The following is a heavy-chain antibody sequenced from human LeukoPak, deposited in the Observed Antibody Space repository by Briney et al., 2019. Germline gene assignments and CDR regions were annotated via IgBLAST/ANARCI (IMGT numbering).Heavy chain of an antibody. CDR2: ISAYNGNT. CDR3: ARDGQYYYDSSGYFLTPDAFDI. J-gene: IGHJ3*02. V-gene: IGHV1-18*01. D-gene: IGHD3-22*01. Sequence: ASVKVSCKASGYTFTSYGVSWVRQAPGQGLEWMGWISAYNGNTNYARKFQGRVTMTTDTSTSTAYMELRSPRSDDTAVYYCARDGQYYYDSSGYFLTPDAFDIWGQGTMVTVSS. CDR1: GYTFTSYG.